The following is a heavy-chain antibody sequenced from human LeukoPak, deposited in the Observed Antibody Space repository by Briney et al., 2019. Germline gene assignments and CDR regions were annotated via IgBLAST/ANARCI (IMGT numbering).Heavy chain of an antibody. CDR3: ARAEGSTIFGVVMKNQYYYYMDV. Sequence: ASVKVSCKASGYTFTSYGISWVRQAPGQGLEWMGWISAYNGNTNYAQKLQGRVTMTTDTSTSTAYMELRSLRSDDTAVYYCARAEGSTIFGVVMKNQYYYYMDVWGKGTTVTVSS. D-gene: IGHD3-3*01. CDR1: GYTFTSYG. J-gene: IGHJ6*03. CDR2: ISAYNGNT. V-gene: IGHV1-18*01.